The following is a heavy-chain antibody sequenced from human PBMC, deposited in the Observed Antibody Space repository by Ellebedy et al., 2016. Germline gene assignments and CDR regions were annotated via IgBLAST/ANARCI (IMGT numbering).Heavy chain of an antibody. D-gene: IGHD6-13*01. Sequence: GESLKISXAASGFTFSTYSINWVRQAPGKGLEWVASITSGTGGIYYADSVKGRFTISRDNAKNSLYLQMNSLGAEDTAVYYCAEARTPAVGAFDSWGQGTMVTVSS. CDR1: GFTFSTYS. V-gene: IGHV3-21*01. J-gene: IGHJ3*02. CDR2: ITSGTGGI. CDR3: AEARTPAVGAFDS.